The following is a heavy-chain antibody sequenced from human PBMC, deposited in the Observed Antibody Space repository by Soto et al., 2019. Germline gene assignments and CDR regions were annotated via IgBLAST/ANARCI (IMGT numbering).Heavy chain of an antibody. D-gene: IGHD3-16*02. CDR1: GFTFSSYG. CDR2: IWYDGSNK. Sequence: PGGSLRLSCAASGFTFSSYGVHWVRQAPGKGLEWVAVIWYDGSNKYYADSVKGRFTISRDNSKNTLYLQMNSLRAEDTAVYYCARDALRLGELSSYPFDYWGQGTLVTVSS. CDR3: ARDALRLGELSSYPFDY. V-gene: IGHV3-33*01. J-gene: IGHJ4*02.